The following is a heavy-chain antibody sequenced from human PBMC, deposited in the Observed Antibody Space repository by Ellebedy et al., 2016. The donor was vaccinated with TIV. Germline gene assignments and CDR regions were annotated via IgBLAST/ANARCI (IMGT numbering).Heavy chain of an antibody. D-gene: IGHD3-3*01. CDR2: ISGYNGNT. CDR3: ARDRITIFGVVTTIPFDY. V-gene: IGHV1-18*01. J-gene: IGHJ4*02. CDR1: GYTFTSYG. Sequence: ASVKVSXXASGYTFTSYGISWVRQAPGQGLEWMGWISGYNGNTNYAQKLQGRVIMTTDTFTSTAYMELRSLRSDDTAMYYCARDRITIFGVVTTIPFDYWGQGTLVTVSS.